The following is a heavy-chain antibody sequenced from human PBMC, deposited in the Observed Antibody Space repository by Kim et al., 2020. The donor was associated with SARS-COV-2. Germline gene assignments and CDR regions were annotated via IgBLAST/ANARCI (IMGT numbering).Heavy chain of an antibody. CDR1: GYTFTSYA. J-gene: IGHJ4*02. D-gene: IGHD6-13*01. Sequence: ASVKVSCKASGYTFTSYAMHWVRQAPGQRLEWMGWINAGNGNTKYSQKFQGRVTITRDTSASTAYMELSSLRSEDTAVYYCARGRIAAAGTTRLFDYWGQGTLVTVSS. V-gene: IGHV1-3*01. CDR3: ARGRIAAAGTTRLFDY. CDR2: INAGNGNT.